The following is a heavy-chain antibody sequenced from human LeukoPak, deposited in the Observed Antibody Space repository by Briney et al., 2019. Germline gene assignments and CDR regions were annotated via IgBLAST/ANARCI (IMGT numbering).Heavy chain of an antibody. D-gene: IGHD2-2*01. V-gene: IGHV1-46*01. Sequence: ASVKVSCKASGYTFTSYYMHWVRQAPGQGLEWMGIINPSGGSTSYAQKFQGRVTMTRDTSTSTVYMELSSLRSEDTAVYYCARAFLIGYCSSTSCYDYMDVWGKGTTVTVSS. CDR1: GYTFTSYY. J-gene: IGHJ6*03. CDR2: INPSGGST. CDR3: ARAFLIGYCSSTSCYDYMDV.